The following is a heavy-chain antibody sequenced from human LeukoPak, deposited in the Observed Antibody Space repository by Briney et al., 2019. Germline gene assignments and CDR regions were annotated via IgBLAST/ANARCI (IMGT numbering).Heavy chain of an antibody. CDR2: IYYSGST. D-gene: IGHD3-22*01. J-gene: IGHJ5*02. Sequence: ASETLSLTCTVSGGSISSSSYYWGWIRQPPGKGLEWIGSIYYSGSTYYNPSLESRVTISVDTSKNQLSLKLSSVTAADTAVYYCARRHSSMIVVVTWGQGTLVTVSS. CDR3: ARRHSSMIVVVT. V-gene: IGHV4-39*01. CDR1: GGSISSSSYY.